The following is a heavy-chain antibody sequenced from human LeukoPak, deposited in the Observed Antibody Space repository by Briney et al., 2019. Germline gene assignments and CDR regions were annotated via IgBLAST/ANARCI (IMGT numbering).Heavy chain of an antibody. J-gene: IGHJ5*02. D-gene: IGHD6-6*01. Sequence: ASVKVSCKASGYTFTGYYMHWVRQAPGQGLEWMGRINPNSGGTNYAQKFQGRVTITRDTSISTAYMELSRLRSDDTAVYYCARDHPSSIAARPRWFDPWGQGTLVTVSS. V-gene: IGHV1-2*06. CDR1: GYTFTGYY. CDR2: INPNSGGT. CDR3: ARDHPSSIAARPRWFDP.